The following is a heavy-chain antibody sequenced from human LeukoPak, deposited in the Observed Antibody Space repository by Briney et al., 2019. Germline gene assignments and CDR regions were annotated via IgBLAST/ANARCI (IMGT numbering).Heavy chain of an antibody. CDR2: IYYSGST. CDR1: GGSISSGSYY. D-gene: IGHD3-10*01. V-gene: IGHV4-39*07. CDR3: ARERARLIVRGDNWFDP. J-gene: IGHJ5*02. Sequence: SETLSLTCTVSGGSISSGSYYWVWIRQPPGKGLEWIGSIYYSGSTYYNPSLKSRVTISADTSKNQFSLKLSSVTAADTAVYYCARERARLIVRGDNWFDPWGQGTLVTVSS.